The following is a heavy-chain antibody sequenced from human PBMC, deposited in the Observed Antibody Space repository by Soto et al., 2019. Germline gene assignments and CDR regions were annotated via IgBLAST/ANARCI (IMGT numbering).Heavy chain of an antibody. Sequence: GDRWSLKKKHPGKGLEWIGYIYYSGSTYYNPSLKSRVTISVDTSKSQFSLKLSSVTAADTAVYYCARVGALVTPYYFDYWGQGTLVTVSS. V-gene: IGHV4-31*02. CDR3: ARVGALVTPYYFDY. D-gene: IGHD3-9*01. CDR2: IYYSGST. CDR1: GDR. J-gene: IGHJ4*02.